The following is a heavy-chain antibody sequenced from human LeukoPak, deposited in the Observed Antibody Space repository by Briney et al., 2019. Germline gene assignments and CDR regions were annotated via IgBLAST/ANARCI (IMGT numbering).Heavy chain of an antibody. CDR3: ARGSIVGATSSYYYYGMDV. CDR2: MWYDGSNK. V-gene: IGHV3-33*01. J-gene: IGHJ6*02. Sequence: GGSLRLSCAASGFTFSSYGMHWVRQAPGKGLEWVAVMWYDGSNKYYADSVKGRFTISRDNSKNTLYLQMNSLRAEDTAVYYCARGSIVGATSSYYYYGMDVWGQGTTVTVSS. CDR1: GFTFSSYG. D-gene: IGHD1-26*01.